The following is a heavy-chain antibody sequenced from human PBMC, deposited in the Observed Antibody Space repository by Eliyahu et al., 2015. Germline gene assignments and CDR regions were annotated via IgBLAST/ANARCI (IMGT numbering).Heavy chain of an antibody. J-gene: IGHJ5*02. D-gene: IGHD2-2*01. Sequence: KGLEWMGRIDPSDSYTNYSPSFQGHVTISADKSISTAYLQWSSLKASDTAMYYCAIHGMPRQNWFDPWGQGTLVTVSS. CDR3: AIHGMPRQNWFDP. CDR2: IDPSDSYT. V-gene: IGHV5-10-1*01.